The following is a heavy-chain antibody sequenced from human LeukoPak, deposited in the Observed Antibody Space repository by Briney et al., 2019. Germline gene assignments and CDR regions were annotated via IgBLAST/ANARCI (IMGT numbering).Heavy chain of an antibody. CDR2: IYDSGT. Sequence: SETLSLTCTVSGGSISTYFWSWIRQPAGKGLEWIGRIYDSGTNYNPSLKSRVTMSADTSKNQFSLKLSSVTAADTAVYFCAREVIIRGVIHFDYWGQGALVTVSS. V-gene: IGHV4-4*07. CDR3: AREVIIRGVIHFDY. CDR1: GGSISTYF. J-gene: IGHJ4*02. D-gene: IGHD3-10*01.